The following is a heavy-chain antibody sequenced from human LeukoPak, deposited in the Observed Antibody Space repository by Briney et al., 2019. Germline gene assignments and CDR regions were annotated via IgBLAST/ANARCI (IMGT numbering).Heavy chain of an antibody. J-gene: IGHJ4*02. Sequence: GGSLTLSCTVSGFTVSRNYMSWVRQAPGKGLEGGSVIYSGGSTYYPDSVKGRFTISRDNSKNTLYLQMNSLRAEDTAVYYCARARDYYDSSGSYYFDYWGQGTLVTVSS. CDR2: IYSGGST. CDR1: GFTVSRNY. V-gene: IGHV3-53*01. CDR3: ARARDYYDSSGSYYFDY. D-gene: IGHD3-22*01.